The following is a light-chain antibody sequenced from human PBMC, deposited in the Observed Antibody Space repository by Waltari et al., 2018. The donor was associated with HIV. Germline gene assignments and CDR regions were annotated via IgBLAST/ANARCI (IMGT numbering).Light chain of an antibody. Sequence: DIHLTQSPPFLSASIGDRVPISCRATQGINSYLAWYQQKPGKPPKLLIYVASTLRSGVPSRFSGSGSGTEFTLTISNLQPEDSATYYCQQLNSYPLTFGGGTKVETK. J-gene: IGKJ4*01. V-gene: IGKV1-9*01. CDR3: QQLNSYPLT. CDR1: QGINSY. CDR2: VAS.